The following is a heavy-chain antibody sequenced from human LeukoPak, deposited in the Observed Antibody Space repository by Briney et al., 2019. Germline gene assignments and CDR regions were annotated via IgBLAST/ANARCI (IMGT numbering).Heavy chain of an antibody. CDR2: ITGSGSST. V-gene: IGHV3-23*01. CDR3: AKDPVGATLILGDYFDY. CDR1: GFTFSNYA. Sequence: GGSLRLSCAASGFTFSNYAMTWVRQAPGKGLEWVSSITGSGSSTYYADSVKGRFTISRDNSKNTLYLQMNSLRAEDTAVYYCAKDPVGATLILGDYFDYWGQGTLVTVSS. D-gene: IGHD1-26*01. J-gene: IGHJ4*02.